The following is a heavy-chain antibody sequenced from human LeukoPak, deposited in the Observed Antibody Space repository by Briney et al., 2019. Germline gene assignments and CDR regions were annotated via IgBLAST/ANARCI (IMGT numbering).Heavy chain of an antibody. Sequence: ASVKVSCKASGYTFTGDYIHWVRQAPGQGLEWMGWINPNGGGTNNAQKFQGRVTMTRDTSINTAYMELSSLTSDDTAVYFCARDWDYYDSSGYHYFDYWGQGTLVTVSS. V-gene: IGHV1-2*02. D-gene: IGHD3-22*01. CDR3: ARDWDYYDSSGYHYFDY. J-gene: IGHJ4*02. CDR2: INPNGGGT. CDR1: GYTFTGDY.